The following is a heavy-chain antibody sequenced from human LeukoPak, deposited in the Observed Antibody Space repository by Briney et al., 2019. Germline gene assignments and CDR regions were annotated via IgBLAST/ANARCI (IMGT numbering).Heavy chain of an antibody. Sequence: ASVKVSCKASGYTFTSYGISWVRQAPGQGLEWMGCISAYNGNTNYAQKLQGRVTMTTDTSTSTAYMELRSLRSDDTAVYYCARDIGDIVVVPAAVNDAFDIWGQGTMVTVSS. CDR3: ARDIGDIVVVPAAVNDAFDI. CDR1: GYTFTSYG. J-gene: IGHJ3*02. CDR2: ISAYNGNT. D-gene: IGHD2-2*01. V-gene: IGHV1-18*01.